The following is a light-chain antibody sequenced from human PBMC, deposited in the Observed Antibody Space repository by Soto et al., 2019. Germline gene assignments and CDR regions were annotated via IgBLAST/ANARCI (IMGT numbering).Light chain of an antibody. Sequence: QSALPPPASVSGSPVQSITISCTGTSGDVGGYNLVSLYLQHPGNVPKLLIFEDYRRPSGVSTRFSASKSGNTASLTISGLQAEEEAHYNCCSYAGGDPFVLFGGGTKLTVL. J-gene: IGLJ2*01. CDR2: EDY. V-gene: IGLV2-23*01. CDR1: SGDVGGYNL. CDR3: CSYAGGDPFVL.